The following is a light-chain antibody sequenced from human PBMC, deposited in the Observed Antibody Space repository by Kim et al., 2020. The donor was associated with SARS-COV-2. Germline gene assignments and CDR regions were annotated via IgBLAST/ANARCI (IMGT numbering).Light chain of an antibody. Sequence: PGESATLSCRASQTIGGAYLAWYQQKPDQAPRLLIYDTSTRATDVPDRFSGSGSGTDFTLTISRLEPEDFAVFYCHQYGDSPTFGQGTKVDIK. CDR3: HQYGDSPT. CDR1: QTIGGAY. J-gene: IGKJ1*01. V-gene: IGKV3-20*01. CDR2: DTS.